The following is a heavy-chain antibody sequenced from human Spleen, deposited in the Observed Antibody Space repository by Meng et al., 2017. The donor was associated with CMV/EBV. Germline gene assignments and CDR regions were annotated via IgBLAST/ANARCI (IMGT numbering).Heavy chain of an antibody. CDR3: TRPVVVVPAAIQGNYYYYGMDV. CDR1: GFTFSGSA. J-gene: IGHJ6*02. Sequence: GESLKISCAASGFTFSGSAMHWVRQASGKGLEWVGRIRSKANSYATAYAASVKGRFTISRDDSKNTAYLQMNSLKTEDTAVYYCTRPVVVVPAAIQGNYYYYGMDVWGQGTTVTVSS. V-gene: IGHV3-73*01. CDR2: IRSKANSYAT. D-gene: IGHD2-2*02.